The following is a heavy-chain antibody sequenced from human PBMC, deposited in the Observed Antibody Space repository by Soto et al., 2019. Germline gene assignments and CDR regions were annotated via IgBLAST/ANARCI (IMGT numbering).Heavy chain of an antibody. CDR1: GASLNDFS. D-gene: IGHD3-3*01. CDR3: ARHFLGQARQRLFVDY. V-gene: IGHV4-59*08. Sequence: QVQLRESGPGLVRPSETLSLSCSVSGASLNDFSWSWIRQPPGRGLEWIGYVSYSGRTTYSPSLKSRVTISLDTSKNAFSLNLTSMMAADTAIYYCARHFLGQARQRLFVDYWGQGTLATVSS. J-gene: IGHJ4*02. CDR2: VSYSGRT.